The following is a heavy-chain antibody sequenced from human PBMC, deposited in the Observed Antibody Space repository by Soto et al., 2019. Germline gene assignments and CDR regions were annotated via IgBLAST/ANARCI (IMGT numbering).Heavy chain of an antibody. V-gene: IGHV1-18*01. Sequence: WGRQAKKQGLEWMGWISAYNGNTNYAQKLQGRVTMTTDTSTSTAYMELRSLSSDDTAVYYCARAPDPYSSSNWFDTSGQRTLVTLSS. CDR2: ISAYNGNT. J-gene: IGHJ5*02. D-gene: IGHD6-6*01. CDR3: ARAPDPYSSSNWFDT.